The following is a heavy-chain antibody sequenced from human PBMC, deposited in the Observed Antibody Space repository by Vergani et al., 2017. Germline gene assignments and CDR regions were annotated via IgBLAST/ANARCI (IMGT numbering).Heavy chain of an antibody. Sequence: EVQLVESGGGLVQPGRSLRLSCAASGFTFDDYAMHWVRQAPGKGLEWVSGISWNSGSIGYADSVKGRFTISRDNAKNSLYRQMNSLRAEDTALYYCAIGDEYSSSLEVGDDAFDIWGQGTMVTVSS. V-gene: IGHV3-9*01. CDR2: ISWNSGSI. CDR3: AIGDEYSSSLEVGDDAFDI. CDR1: GFTFDDYA. J-gene: IGHJ3*02. D-gene: IGHD6-6*01.